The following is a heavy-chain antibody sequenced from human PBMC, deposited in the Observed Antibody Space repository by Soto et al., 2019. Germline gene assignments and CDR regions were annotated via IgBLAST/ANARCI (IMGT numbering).Heavy chain of an antibody. CDR2: IYYSGST. J-gene: IGHJ4*02. V-gene: IGHV4-59*08. D-gene: IGHD3-9*01. Sequence: SETLSLTCTVSGGSISSYYWSWIRQPPGKGLEWIGYIYYSGSTNYNPSLKSRVTISVDTSKNQFSLKLSSVTAADTAVYYCARHVLRYFDWLLDYWGQGTLVTVSS. CDR1: GGSISSYY. CDR3: ARHVLRYFDWLLDY.